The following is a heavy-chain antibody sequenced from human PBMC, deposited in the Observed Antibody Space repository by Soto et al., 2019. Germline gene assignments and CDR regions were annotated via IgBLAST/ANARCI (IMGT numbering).Heavy chain of an antibody. CDR2: SYPGDSDT. Sequence: PVQSLKISGNGCGYSITSYWIHWVRQMPGKGLEWMGISYPGDSDTRYSPSFQGQVTISADKSIDTAYRQWRSLKASDTAVYYCARHHGSPGSYFGLDVWGQGTTVTVSS. D-gene: IGHD6-13*01. V-gene: IGHV5-51*01. J-gene: IGHJ6*02. CDR3: ARHHGSPGSYFGLDV. CDR1: GYSITSYW.